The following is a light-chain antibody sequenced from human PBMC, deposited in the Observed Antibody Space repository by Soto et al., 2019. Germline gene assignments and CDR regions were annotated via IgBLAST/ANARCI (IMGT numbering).Light chain of an antibody. CDR3: QQYNNWPPIT. CDR1: QSVSIK. V-gene: IGKV3-15*01. CDR2: DTS. Sequence: IVMTQSPITLSVSPWERATLSCRASQSVSIKLAWYQQKPGQAPRLLIYDTSTRATGIPARFSGSGSGTEFTLTISSLQSEDFAVYYCQQYNNWPPITFGQGTRLEIK. J-gene: IGKJ5*01.